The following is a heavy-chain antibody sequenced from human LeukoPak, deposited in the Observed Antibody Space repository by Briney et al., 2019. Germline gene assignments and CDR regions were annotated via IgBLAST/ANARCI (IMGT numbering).Heavy chain of an antibody. CDR1: GFTFSSHG. J-gene: IGHJ6*03. Sequence: PGGSLRLSCVASGFTFSSHGMNWVRQVPGKGLEWVSGIIPSGHTTYYADSVRGRFTISRDNSRNTVYLQMNSLRAEDTAVYYCAKGSKEVLFTRDHHMDVWGKGTTVTISS. V-gene: IGHV3-23*01. CDR2: IIPSGHTT. CDR3: AKGSKEVLFTRDHHMDV. D-gene: IGHD3-3*01.